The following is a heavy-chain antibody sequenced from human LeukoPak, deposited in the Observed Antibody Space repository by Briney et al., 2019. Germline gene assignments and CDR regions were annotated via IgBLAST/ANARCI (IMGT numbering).Heavy chain of an antibody. V-gene: IGHV3-30-3*01. CDR3: ARDRGLRVHGAFDI. CDR1: GFTFSSYA. CDR2: ISYDGSNK. J-gene: IGHJ3*02. D-gene: IGHD5-12*01. Sequence: PGGSLRLSCAASGFTFSSYAMHWVRQAPGKGLEWVAVISYDGSNKYYADSVKGRFTISRDNSKNTLYLQMNSLRAEDTAVYYCARDRGLRVHGAFDIWGQGTMVTVSS.